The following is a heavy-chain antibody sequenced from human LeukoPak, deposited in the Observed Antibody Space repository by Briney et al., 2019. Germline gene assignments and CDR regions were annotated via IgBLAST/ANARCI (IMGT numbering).Heavy chain of an antibody. CDR2: MYYSGTT. J-gene: IGHJ4*02. CDR1: GASITSSSYC. V-gene: IGHV4-39*07. CDR3: ARESRYSSGPEDFDY. Sequence: SETLSLTCTVSGASITSSSYCWGWIRQPPGMGLEWIGSMYYSGTTYYNPSLKSRVTISVDTSKNQFSLNLNSVTAADTAVYYCARESRYSSGPEDFDYWGQGTLVTVSS. D-gene: IGHD6-19*01.